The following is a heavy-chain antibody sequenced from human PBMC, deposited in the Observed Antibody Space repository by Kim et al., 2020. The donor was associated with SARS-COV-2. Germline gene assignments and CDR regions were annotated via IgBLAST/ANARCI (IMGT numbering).Heavy chain of an antibody. D-gene: IGHD1-26*01. V-gene: IGHV3-49*02. Sequence: YAASVEGRFTISRDDSKSIAYLQINSLKTEDTAVYYCTRGGSGSYYGYDYWGQGTLVTVSS. CDR3: TRGGSGSYYGYDY. J-gene: IGHJ4*02.